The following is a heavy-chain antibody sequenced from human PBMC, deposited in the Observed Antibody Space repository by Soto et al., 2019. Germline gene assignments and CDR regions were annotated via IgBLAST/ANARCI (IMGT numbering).Heavy chain of an antibody. CDR1: GFTFSSYN. CDR2: ISTSSNYI. V-gene: IGHV3-21*02. D-gene: IGHD6-19*01. J-gene: IGHJ4*02. CDR3: ARHSGWYDY. Sequence: EVQLVQSGGGLVEPGGSLRLSCAASGFTFSSYNMNWVRQAPGKGLEWVSSISTSSNYIHYADSVRGRFTISRDNAKNSLYLQMNSLRAEDTAVYYCARHSGWYDYWGQGTLVIVSS.